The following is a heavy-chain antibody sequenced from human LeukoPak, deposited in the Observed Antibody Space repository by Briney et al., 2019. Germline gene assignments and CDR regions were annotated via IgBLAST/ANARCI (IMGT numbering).Heavy chain of an antibody. CDR1: GFTFSSTG. D-gene: IGHD3/OR15-3a*01. Sequence: PGRSLRLSCAASGFTFSSTGMYWVRQAPGKGLEWAALIWNDGSKEYYADSVKGRFTISRDNSKNTLYLQMNSLRAEDTAVYYCAKGAFWTGYSEYFDPWGQGILVTVSS. J-gene: IGHJ4*02. V-gene: IGHV3-33*06. CDR3: AKGAFWTGYSEYFDP. CDR2: IWNDGSKE.